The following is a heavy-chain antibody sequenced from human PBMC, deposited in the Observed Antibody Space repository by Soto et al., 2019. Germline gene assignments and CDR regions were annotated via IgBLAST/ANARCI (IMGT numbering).Heavy chain of an antibody. CDR1: GYSISSGYY. CDR2: IYHGGST. D-gene: IGHD3-22*01. CDR3: ARVGTWVPYYYDSSPYTFENWFDP. V-gene: IGHV4-38-2*01. Sequence: PSETLFLTCAVSGYSISSGYYWGWLRHPPGKGLEWMGSIYHGGSTYYNPSLNSRVTLSIDMTNNHVSLILNSVTAADTAVYYCARVGTWVPYYYDSSPYTFENWFDPWGQGTLVTVS. J-gene: IGHJ5*02.